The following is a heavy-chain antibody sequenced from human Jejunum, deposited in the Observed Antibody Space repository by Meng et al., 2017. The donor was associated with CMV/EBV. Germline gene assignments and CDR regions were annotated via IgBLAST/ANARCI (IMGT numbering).Heavy chain of an antibody. D-gene: IGHD3-3*01. CDR2: ISPYNDNA. Sequence: KASGYTFSNYGFTWMRRAPGQGLEWMGYISPYNDNANYAQKFQGRVTMTRDTSTNTAYMELRSLRADDTAVYYCARVFGVAYFDSWGQGTLVTVSS. J-gene: IGHJ4*02. V-gene: IGHV1-18*01. CDR3: ARVFGVAYFDS. CDR1: GYTFSNYG.